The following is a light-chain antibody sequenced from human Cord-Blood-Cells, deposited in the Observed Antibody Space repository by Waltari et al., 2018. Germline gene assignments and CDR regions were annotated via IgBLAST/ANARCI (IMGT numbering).Light chain of an antibody. V-gene: IGKV1-39*01. CDR1: QSISSY. CDR2: AAS. J-gene: IGKJ4*01. Sequence: DIQMTQSPSSLSASVGDRVTITCRASQSISSYLNRYQQKAGKAPKLLIYAASSLQSGVPARFSGSGSGTDFTLTISSLQPEDFATYYCQQSYSTLTFGGGTKVEIK. CDR3: QQSYSTLT.